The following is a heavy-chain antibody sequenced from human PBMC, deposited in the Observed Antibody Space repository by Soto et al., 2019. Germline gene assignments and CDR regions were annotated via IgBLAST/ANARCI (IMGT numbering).Heavy chain of an antibody. CDR1: GFTVSSNY. CDR2: IYSGGST. J-gene: IGHJ3*02. D-gene: IGHD3-10*01. CDR3: ATRPGSPTHDDAFDI. V-gene: IGHV3-66*04. Sequence: PGGSLRLSCAASGFTVSSNYMSWVRQAPGKGLEWVSVIYSGGSTYYADSVKGRFTISRDNSKNTLYLQMNSLRAGDTAVYYCATRPGSPTHDDAFDIWGQGTMVTVSS.